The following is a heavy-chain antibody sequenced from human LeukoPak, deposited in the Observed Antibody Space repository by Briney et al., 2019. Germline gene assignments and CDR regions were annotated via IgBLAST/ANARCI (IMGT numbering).Heavy chain of an antibody. CDR2: INPSGGST. D-gene: IGHD5-12*01. J-gene: IGHJ5*02. V-gene: IGHV1-46*01. CDR1: GYTFTSYY. Sequence: ASVKVSCKAPGYTFTSYYMHWVRQAPGQGLEWMGIINPSGGSTSYAQKFQGRVTMTRDMSTSTVYMELSSLRSEDTAVYYCARGPRTYLRHSGYDSWGQGTLVTVPS. CDR3: ARGPRTYLRHSGYDS.